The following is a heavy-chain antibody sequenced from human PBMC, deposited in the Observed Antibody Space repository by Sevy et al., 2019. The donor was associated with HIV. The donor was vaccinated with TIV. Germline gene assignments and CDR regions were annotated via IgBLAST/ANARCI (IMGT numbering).Heavy chain of an antibody. J-gene: IGHJ3*02. V-gene: IGHV3-23*01. CDR3: AKDARYYDSSGYYSDAFDI. CDR1: GFTFSSYA. D-gene: IGHD3-22*01. Sequence: GGSLRLSCAASGFTFSSYAMSWVRQAPGKGLEWVSAISGSGGSTYYADSVKGRFTISRDNSKNTLYLQMNSLRAEETAVYYCAKDARYYDSSGYYSDAFDIWGQGTMVTVSS. CDR2: ISGSGGST.